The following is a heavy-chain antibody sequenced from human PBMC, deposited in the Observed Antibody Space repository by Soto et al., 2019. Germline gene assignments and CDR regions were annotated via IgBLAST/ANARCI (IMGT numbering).Heavy chain of an antibody. CDR1: GFAFNKFG. CDR3: AKGGEVRGVLGTY. CDR2: ISYDGSYQ. Sequence: QVQLVESGGGVVQPGTSLRLSCEASGFAFNKFGMHWVRQAPGKGLEWVAFISYDGSYQYYADSVQGRLTITRDNSMNKLNMQLNSIRRDDTAVYYRAKGGEVRGVLGTYGGQGTLVTVPS. D-gene: IGHD2-8*01. V-gene: IGHV3-30*18. J-gene: IGHJ4*02.